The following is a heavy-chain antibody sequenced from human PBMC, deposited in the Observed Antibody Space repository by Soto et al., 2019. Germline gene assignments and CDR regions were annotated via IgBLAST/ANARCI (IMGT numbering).Heavy chain of an antibody. D-gene: IGHD6-13*01. Sequence: SETLSLTCSVSGGSLSNYYWSWIRQPPGNRLEWIGYVFYTGKTNYNPSLKSRVTISVDISKSQFSLRLTSVTAADTAVYYCARYNAASGTYYFDFWGQGALVTVS. V-gene: IGHV4-59*12. J-gene: IGHJ4*02. CDR1: GGSLSNYY. CDR2: VFYTGKT. CDR3: ARYNAASGTYYFDF.